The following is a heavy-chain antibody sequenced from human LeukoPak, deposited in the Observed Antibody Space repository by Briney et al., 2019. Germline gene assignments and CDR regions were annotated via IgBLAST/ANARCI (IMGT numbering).Heavy chain of an antibody. V-gene: IGHV3-23*01. CDR2: ISGSGDTT. J-gene: IGHJ4*02. Sequence: GGYLRLSCAASGFTFTSYAMSWVRQAPGKGQAWVSTISGSGDTTYYADSVKGRFTISRDNSKNTLYLQMNSLRAEDTAIYYCAKESPHFDYWGQGTLVTVSS. CDR1: GFTFTSYA. CDR3: AKESPHFDY.